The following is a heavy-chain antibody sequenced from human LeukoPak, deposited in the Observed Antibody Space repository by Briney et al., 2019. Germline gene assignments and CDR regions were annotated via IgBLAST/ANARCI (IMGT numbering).Heavy chain of an antibody. CDR1: GFTFSSYS. J-gene: IGHJ4*02. D-gene: IGHD3-10*01. V-gene: IGHV3-21*04. CDR3: AREGVSYYGSRNDY. CDR2: ISSSSSYI. Sequence: PGGSLRLSCAASGFTFSSYSMNWVRQAPGKGLEWVSSISSSSSYIYYADSVKGRFTISRDNAKNSLYLQMNSLRAEDTALYYCAREGVSYYGSRNDYWGQGTLVTVSS.